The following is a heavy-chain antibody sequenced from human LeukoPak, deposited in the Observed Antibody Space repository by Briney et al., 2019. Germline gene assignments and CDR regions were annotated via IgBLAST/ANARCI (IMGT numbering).Heavy chain of an antibody. CDR2: ISSSGSTI. CDR1: GFTFSDYY. V-gene: IGHV3-11*01. CDR3: ARDYTYYYDSSGYLSY. D-gene: IGHD3-22*01. J-gene: IGHJ4*02. Sequence: GGSLRLSCAASGFTFSDYYMTWIRQAPGKGLEWVSYISSSGSTIYYADSVKGRFTISRDNAKNSLYLQMNSLRDEDTAVYYCARDYTYYYDSSGYLSYWGQGTLVTVSS.